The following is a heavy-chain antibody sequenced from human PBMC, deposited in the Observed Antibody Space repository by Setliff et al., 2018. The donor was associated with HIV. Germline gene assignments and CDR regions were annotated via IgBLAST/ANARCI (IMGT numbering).Heavy chain of an antibody. V-gene: IGHV4-34*10. J-gene: IGHJ4*02. Sequence: PSETLSLTCAVYDVSFSGHYWTWIRQPPGKGLEWVGDIDHSGSTNYNPSLKSRVIMSIDTSKNQFSLKLTSVTAADTAVYYCAGVIGWNDAGDCWGQGTLVTVSS. CDR1: DVSFSGHY. D-gene: IGHD1-1*01. CDR2: IDHSGST. CDR3: AGVIGWNDAGDC.